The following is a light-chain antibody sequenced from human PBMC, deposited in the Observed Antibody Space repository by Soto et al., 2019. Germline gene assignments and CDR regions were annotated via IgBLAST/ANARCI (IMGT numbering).Light chain of an antibody. Sequence: EFVLTQSPGTLSLSPGERATLYCRASQTVRNNYLAWYQQKPGQAPRLLIYDASSRATGIPDRFSGSGSGTEFTLTISSLQSEDFAVYYCQQYNNWPPTFGQGTRLEI. CDR3: QQYNNWPPT. V-gene: IGKV3-20*01. CDR1: QTVRNNY. CDR2: DAS. J-gene: IGKJ5*01.